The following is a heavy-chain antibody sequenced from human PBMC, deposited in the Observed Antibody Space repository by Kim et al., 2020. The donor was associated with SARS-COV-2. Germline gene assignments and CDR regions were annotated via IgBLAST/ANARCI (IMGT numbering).Heavy chain of an antibody. V-gene: IGHV3-30*02. J-gene: IGHJ3*02. Sequence: GRFTISRDNSKNTLYLQMNSLRAEDTAVYYCAKDQLSGGYDDSYPDAFDIWGQGTKVTVSS. D-gene: IGHD5-12*01. CDR3: AKDQLSGGYDDSYPDAFDI.